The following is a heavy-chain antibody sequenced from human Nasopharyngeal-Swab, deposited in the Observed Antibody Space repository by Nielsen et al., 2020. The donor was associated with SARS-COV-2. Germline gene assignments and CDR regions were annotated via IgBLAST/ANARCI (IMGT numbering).Heavy chain of an antibody. CDR2: IDGSGDST. CDR3: AKDLDSSAYYVEFHY. J-gene: IGHJ4*02. Sequence: GGSLSLSCAASGFTFSDYAMSWVRQTPGKGLEWVSKIDGSGDSTFYADSVKGRFTISRDNSKNTLYLEMNSLRAEDTAMYYCAKDLDSSAYYVEFHYWGQGTLVTVSS. CDR1: GFTFSDYA. V-gene: IGHV3-23*01. D-gene: IGHD3-22*01.